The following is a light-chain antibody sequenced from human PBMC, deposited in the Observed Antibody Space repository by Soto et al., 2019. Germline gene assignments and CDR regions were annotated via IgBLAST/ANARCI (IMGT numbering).Light chain of an antibody. CDR1: RNIGSW. J-gene: IGKJ1*01. V-gene: IGKV1-5*03. CDR2: KAS. Sequence: DIQMTQSPSTLSASIGDRVTITCRASRNIGSWLAWYQQKAGKAPNLLIYKASTLKSGVPSRFSGSGSGTEFTLTISSLQPDDFATYYCQQYNSYSEAFGQGTKVELK. CDR3: QQYNSYSEA.